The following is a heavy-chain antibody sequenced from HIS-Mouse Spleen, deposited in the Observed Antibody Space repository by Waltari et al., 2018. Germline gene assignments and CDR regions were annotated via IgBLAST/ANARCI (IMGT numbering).Heavy chain of an antibody. CDR1: GGSISSYY. CDR3: ARNRVLAGDAFDI. Sequence: QVHLQESGPGLVKPSETLSLTCTVSGGSISSYYGRWIRQPAGKGLEWIGRIDTSGSTNYNPSLKSRVTMSVDTSKNQFSLKLSSVTAADTAVYYCARNRVLAGDAFDIWGQGTMVTVSS. D-gene: IGHD3-3*02. J-gene: IGHJ3*02. V-gene: IGHV4-4*07. CDR2: IDTSGST.